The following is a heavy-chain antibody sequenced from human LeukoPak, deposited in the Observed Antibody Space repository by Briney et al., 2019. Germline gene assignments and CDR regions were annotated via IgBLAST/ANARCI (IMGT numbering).Heavy chain of an antibody. Sequence: PSETLSLTCTVSGGSISSYYWSWIRQPPGKGLEWIGYIYYSGSTNYNPSLKSRVTISVDTSKNQFSLKLSSVTAADTAVYYCARTYRDILTGYPYFDYWGQGTLVTVSS. CDR1: GGSISSYY. J-gene: IGHJ4*02. V-gene: IGHV4-59*01. CDR2: IYYSGST. CDR3: ARTYRDILTGYPYFDY. D-gene: IGHD3-9*01.